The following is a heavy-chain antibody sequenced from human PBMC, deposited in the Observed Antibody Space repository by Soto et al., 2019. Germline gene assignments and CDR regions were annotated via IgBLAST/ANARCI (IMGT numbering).Heavy chain of an antibody. CDR3: AREFYGYYTYGPGDY. CDR2: INDDGSER. D-gene: IGHD3-3*01. J-gene: IGHJ4*02. Sequence: GGSLRLSCEASGFMFGVYWMSWVRQAPGKGLEWVANINDDGSERNYVDSVKGRFTISRDTPSNLLFLQMNSLRDEDTAVYYCAREFYGYYTYGPGDYWGQGTLVTVSS. CDR1: GFMFGVYW. V-gene: IGHV3-7*01.